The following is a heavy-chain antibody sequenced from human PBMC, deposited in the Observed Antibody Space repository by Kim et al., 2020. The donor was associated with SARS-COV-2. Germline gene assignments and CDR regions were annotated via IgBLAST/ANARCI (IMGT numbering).Heavy chain of an antibody. D-gene: IGHD6-19*01. CDR3: AKCTGYSSGWYFDY. V-gene: IGHV3-23*01. Sequence: ADYVKGRFTISRDNSKNTLYLQMNSLRAEDTAVYYCAKCTGYSSGWYFDYWGQGTLVTVSS. J-gene: IGHJ4*02.